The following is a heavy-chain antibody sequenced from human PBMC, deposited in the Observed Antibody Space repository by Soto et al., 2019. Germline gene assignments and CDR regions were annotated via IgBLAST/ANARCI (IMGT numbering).Heavy chain of an antibody. V-gene: IGHV4-39*07. CDR1: GGSISSSSYY. CDR2: IYYSGST. J-gene: IGHJ4*02. CDR3: ARFRQYCSSTSCYVSFLDY. D-gene: IGHD2-2*01. Sequence: SETLSLTCTVSGGSISSSSYYWGWIRQPPGKGLEWIGSIYYSGSTYYNPSLKSRVTISVDTSKNQFSLKLSSVTAADTAVYYCARFRQYCSSTSCYVSFLDYWGQGTLVTVSS.